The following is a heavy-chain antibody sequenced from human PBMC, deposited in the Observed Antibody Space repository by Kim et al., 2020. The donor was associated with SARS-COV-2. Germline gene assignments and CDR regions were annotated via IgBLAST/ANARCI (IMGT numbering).Heavy chain of an antibody. D-gene: IGHD6-13*01. CDR3: AREVSEGSSSWPTGGRPFDY. Sequence: SETLSLTCTVSGGSISSYYWSWIRQPPGKGLEWIGYIYYSGSTNYNPSLKSRVTISVDTSKNQFSLKLSSVTAADTAVYYCAREVSEGSSSWPTGGRPFDYWGQGTLVTVSS. J-gene: IGHJ4*02. V-gene: IGHV4-59*01. CDR1: GGSISSYY. CDR2: IYYSGST.